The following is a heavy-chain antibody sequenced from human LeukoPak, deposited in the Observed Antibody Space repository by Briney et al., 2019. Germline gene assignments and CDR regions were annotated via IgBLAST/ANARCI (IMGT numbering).Heavy chain of an antibody. CDR3: VRVGSAYGDPLEFDL. CDR2: ISAYSGKT. V-gene: IGHV1-18*01. D-gene: IGHD2-21*01. Sequence: ASVKVSCKASGYSFDKFGISWVRQAPGQGLEWMGWISAYSGKTDSAQKFRDRVTMTTDNSTSTAYLELRSLRADDTAVYFCVRVGSAYGDPLEFDLWGQGTLVTVSS. J-gene: IGHJ5*02. CDR1: GYSFDKFG.